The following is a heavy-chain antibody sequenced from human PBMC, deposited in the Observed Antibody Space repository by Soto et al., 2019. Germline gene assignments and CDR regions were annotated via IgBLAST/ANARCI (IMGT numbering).Heavy chain of an antibody. CDR2: IIPIFGTA. Sequence: SVTVACKASGGTFRSYAIIWVRQAPGQGLEWMGGIIPIFGTANYAQKFQGRVTITADESTSTAYVELSSLRSEDTAVYYCARIRRDYDFWSGPQPYGMDVWGQGTTVTVSS. J-gene: IGHJ6*02. CDR3: ARIRRDYDFWSGPQPYGMDV. CDR1: GGTFRSYA. V-gene: IGHV1-69*13. D-gene: IGHD3-3*01.